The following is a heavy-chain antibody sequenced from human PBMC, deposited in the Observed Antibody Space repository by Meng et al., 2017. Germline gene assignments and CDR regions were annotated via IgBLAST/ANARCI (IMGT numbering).Heavy chain of an antibody. CDR1: GFTVSSNY. CDR2: IYSGGST. CDR3: ARDLHGLDY. V-gene: IGHV3-53*04. J-gene: IGHJ4*02. Sequence: GESLKISCAASGFTVSSNYMSWVRQAPGKGLEWVSVIYSGGSTYYADSVKGRFTISRHNSKNTLYLQMNSLRAEDTAVYYCARDLHGLDYWGQGTLVTGAS.